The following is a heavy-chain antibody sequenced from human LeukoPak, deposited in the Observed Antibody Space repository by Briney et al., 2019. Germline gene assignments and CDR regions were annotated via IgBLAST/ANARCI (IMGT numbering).Heavy chain of an antibody. CDR1: GGSISTYY. D-gene: IGHD1-26*01. CDR3: ASTPLVGAYAFDI. Sequence: SETLSLTCTVSGGSISTYYWSWIRQPAGKGLEWIGRIYASGSTNYNPSLKSRVTMSVDTSKNQFSLKLSSVTAADTAVYYCASTPLVGAYAFDIWGQGTMVTVSS. V-gene: IGHV4-4*07. CDR2: IYASGST. J-gene: IGHJ3*02.